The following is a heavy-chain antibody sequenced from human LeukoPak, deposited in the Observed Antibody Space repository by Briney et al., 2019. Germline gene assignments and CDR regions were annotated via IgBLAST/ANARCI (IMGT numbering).Heavy chain of an antibody. D-gene: IGHD1-26*01. CDR2: IWYDGSNK. CDR1: GFTFGSYG. Sequence: GGSLRLSCAASGFTFGSYGMHWVRQAPGKGLEWVAVIWYDGSNKYYADSVKGRFTISRDNSKNTLYLQMNSLRAEDTAVYYCARGLGLYYFDYWGQGTLVTVSS. CDR3: ARGLGLYYFDY. J-gene: IGHJ4*02. V-gene: IGHV3-33*01.